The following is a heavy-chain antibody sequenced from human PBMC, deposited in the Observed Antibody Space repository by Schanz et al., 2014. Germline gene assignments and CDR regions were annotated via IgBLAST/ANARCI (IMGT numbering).Heavy chain of an antibody. CDR1: GGSISGHY. CDR2: FYYSGST. Sequence: QVHLQESGPGLVKPSETLSLTCTVSGGSISGHYWSWIRQPPGKGLEWIGYFYYSGSTNYNPSHRIRVHMQTDPSENQSSRRREAETAADTAVYYCARRRRGYGLDVWGQGTTVTVSS. CDR3: ARRRRGYGLDV. V-gene: IGHV4-59*08. J-gene: IGHJ6*02.